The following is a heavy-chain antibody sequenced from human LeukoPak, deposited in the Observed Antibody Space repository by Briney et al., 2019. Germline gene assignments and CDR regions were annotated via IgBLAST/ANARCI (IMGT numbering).Heavy chain of an antibody. J-gene: IGHJ4*02. CDR2: IYYSGST. D-gene: IGHD3-9*01. CDR1: GGSISSSSYY. CDR3: ARPRRWGRYFDY. Sequence: SETLSLTCTVSGGSISSSSYYWGWIRQPPGKGLEWIGSIYYSGSTYYNPSLKSRVTISVDTSKNQFSLKLSSVTAADTAVYYCARPRRWGRYFDYWGQGTLVTVSS. V-gene: IGHV4-39*07.